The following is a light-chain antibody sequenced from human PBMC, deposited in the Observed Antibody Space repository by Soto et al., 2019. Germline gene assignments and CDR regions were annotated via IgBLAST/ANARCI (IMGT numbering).Light chain of an antibody. CDR1: QSVSSN. CDR3: QQRSN. V-gene: IGKV3-15*01. Sequence: EIVMTPSPATLSVSPGERATLSCRASQSVSSNLAWYQQKPGQAPRLLIYGASTRATGIPARFSGSGSGTEFTLTINSLQSEDFAIYYCQQRSNFGQGTRLEIK. CDR2: GAS. J-gene: IGKJ5*01.